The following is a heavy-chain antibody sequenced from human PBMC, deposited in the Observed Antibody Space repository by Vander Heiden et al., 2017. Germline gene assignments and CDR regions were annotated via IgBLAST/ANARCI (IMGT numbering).Heavy chain of an antibody. Sequence: QVQLQESGPGLVKPTQTLSLTCTVSGGSITNGGYSWRWIRQHPGKDLEWIGYSSYSGSTDYNPSLKSRVTISVDTSKNQFSLNLSSVTTADSAVYYCARDLAGGVGGWSFYGMDVWGQGTTVTVSS. CDR2: SSYSGST. CDR3: ARDLAGGVGGWSFYGMDV. CDR1: GGSITNGGYS. D-gene: IGHD3-16*01. V-gene: IGHV4-31*03. J-gene: IGHJ6*02.